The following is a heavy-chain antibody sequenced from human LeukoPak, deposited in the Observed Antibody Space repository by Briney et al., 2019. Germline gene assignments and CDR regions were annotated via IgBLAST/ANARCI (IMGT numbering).Heavy chain of an antibody. D-gene: IGHD6-13*01. V-gene: IGHV4-59*01. CDR1: GGSISSYY. CDR3: ASTSGYSSSYYPPFDF. Sequence: PSETLSLACTVSGGSISSYYWSWIRQPPGKGLEWIGYIYYSGSTNYNPSLKSRVTISVDTSKNQFSLKLSSVTAADTAVYYCASTSGYSSSYYPPFDFWGQGTLVTVSS. CDR2: IYYSGST. J-gene: IGHJ4*02.